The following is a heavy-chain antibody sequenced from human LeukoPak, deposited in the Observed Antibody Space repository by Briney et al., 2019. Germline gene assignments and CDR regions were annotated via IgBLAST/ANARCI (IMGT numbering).Heavy chain of an antibody. Sequence: ASVKVSCKASGYTFTSYAMNWVRQAPGQGLEWMGWINTNTGNPTYAQGFTGRFVFSLDTSVSTAYLQISSLKASDTAIYYCARTYSSDWLHYFDFWGQGALVTVSS. CDR3: ARTYSSDWLHYFDF. J-gene: IGHJ4*02. CDR2: INTNTGNP. V-gene: IGHV7-4-1*02. CDR1: GYTFTSYA. D-gene: IGHD6-13*01.